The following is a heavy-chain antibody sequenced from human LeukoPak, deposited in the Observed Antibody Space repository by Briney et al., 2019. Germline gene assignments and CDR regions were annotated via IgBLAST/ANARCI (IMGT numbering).Heavy chain of an antibody. D-gene: IGHD4-17*01. J-gene: IGHJ4*02. CDR1: GFTFNAYA. V-gene: IGHV3-30*04. CDR2: ISYDGSNK. CDR3: AKDPGPYGDYVFDY. Sequence: GGSLRLSCAASGFTFNAYAMHWVRQAPGKGLEWVAVISYDGSNKYYADSMKGRFTISRDNSKNTLYLQMNSLRAEDMALYYCAKDPGPYGDYVFDYWGQGTLVTVSS.